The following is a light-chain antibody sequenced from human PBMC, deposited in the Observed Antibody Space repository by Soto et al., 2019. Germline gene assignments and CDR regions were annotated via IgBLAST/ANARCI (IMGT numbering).Light chain of an antibody. CDR3: QQYGSSPWT. Sequence: ETVLTQSPGTLALSPGERATLSCRASQSIRSNYLAWYRQTPGQAPRLLIYGASNRATGIADRFSGSGSGTDFTLIISRLEPENFALYYCQQYGSSPWTFGQGTTVEI. CDR2: GAS. J-gene: IGKJ1*01. CDR1: QSIRSNY. V-gene: IGKV3-20*01.